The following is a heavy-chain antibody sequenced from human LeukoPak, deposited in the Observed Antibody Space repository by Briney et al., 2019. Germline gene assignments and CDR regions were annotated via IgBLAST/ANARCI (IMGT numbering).Heavy chain of an antibody. CDR3: ATGLRWYPFQH. V-gene: IGHV3-33*01. CDR2: IWYDGSNK. J-gene: IGHJ1*01. CDR1: GFTFSSYG. Sequence: GGSLRLSCAASGFTFSSYGMHWVRQAPGKGLEWVAVIWYDGSNKYYADSVKGRFTISRDNSKNTLYLQMNSLRAEDTAVYYCATGLRWYPFQHWGQGTLVTVSS. D-gene: IGHD4-23*01.